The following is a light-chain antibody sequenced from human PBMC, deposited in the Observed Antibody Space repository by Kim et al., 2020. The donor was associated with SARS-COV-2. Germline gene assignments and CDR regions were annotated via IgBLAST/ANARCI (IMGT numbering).Light chain of an antibody. Sequence: ETVLTQSPATLSVSPGERATLSCRASQSVKSNLAWYQQKPGQAPRLLIYGAFTRATGIPGRFSGSGSGTEFTLTISSLQSEDFAVYYCQQYNNWPPITCGQGTRLEIK. V-gene: IGKV3-15*01. J-gene: IGKJ5*01. CDR1: QSVKSN. CDR2: GAF. CDR3: QQYNNWPPIT.